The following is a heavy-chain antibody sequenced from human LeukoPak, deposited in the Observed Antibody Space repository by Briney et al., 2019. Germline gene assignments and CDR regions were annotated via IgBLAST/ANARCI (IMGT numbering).Heavy chain of an antibody. CDR1: GGSISSGSCY. CDR2: IYTSGST. Sequence: PSETLSLTCTVSGGSISSGSCYWSWIRQPAGKGLEWIGRIYTSGSTNYNPSLKSRVTISVDTSKNQFSLKLSSVTAADTAVYYCARGNTTYYYDSSGYSDYWGQGTLVTVSS. D-gene: IGHD3-22*01. CDR3: ARGNTTYYYDSSGYSDY. J-gene: IGHJ4*02. V-gene: IGHV4-61*02.